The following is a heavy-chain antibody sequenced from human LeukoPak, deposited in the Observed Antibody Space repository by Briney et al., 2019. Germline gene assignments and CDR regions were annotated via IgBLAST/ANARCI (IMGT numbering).Heavy chain of an antibody. J-gene: IGHJ4*02. D-gene: IGHD5-12*01. CDR3: ARESRGYSGYVVY. CDR1: GYTFTSYY. V-gene: IGHV1-2*02. CDR2: INPNSGGT. Sequence: VSVKVSCKASGYTFTSYYMHWVRQAPGQGLEWMGWINPNSGGTNYAQKFQGRVTMTRDTSISTAYMELSRLRSDDTAVYYCARESRGYSGYVVYWGQGTLVTVSS.